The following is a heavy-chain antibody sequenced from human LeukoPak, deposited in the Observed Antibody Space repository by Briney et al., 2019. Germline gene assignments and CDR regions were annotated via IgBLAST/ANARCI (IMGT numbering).Heavy chain of an antibody. CDR1: GGTFISYA. J-gene: IGHJ6*02. CDR2: IIPIFGTA. V-gene: IGHV1-69*01. D-gene: IGHD6-13*01. Sequence: GASVKVSCKASGGTFISYAISWVRQAPGQGLEWMGGIIPIFGTANYAQKFQGRVTITADESTSTAYMELSSLRSGDTAVYYCASTPLIVIAAAGTYYYYYGMDVWGQGTTVTVSS. CDR3: ASTPLIVIAAAGTYYYYYGMDV.